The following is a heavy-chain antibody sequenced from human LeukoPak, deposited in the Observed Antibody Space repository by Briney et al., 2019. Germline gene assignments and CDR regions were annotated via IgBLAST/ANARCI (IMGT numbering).Heavy chain of an antibody. CDR2: ISAYNGKT. V-gene: IGHV1-18*01. CDR1: DYTFTNYG. D-gene: IGHD2-8*01. J-gene: IGHJ4*02. CDR3: ARTNLDCKNGVCYDY. Sequence: SVKVSCKASDYTFTNYGISWVRQAPGQGLEWMGWISAYNGKTYYAQNFQGRVTVTTDTSTSTAYMDLRSLRSDDTAVYYCARTNLDCKNGVCYDYWGQGTPVTVSS.